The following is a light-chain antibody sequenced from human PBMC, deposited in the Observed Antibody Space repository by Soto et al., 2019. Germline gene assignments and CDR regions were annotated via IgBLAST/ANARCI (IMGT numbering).Light chain of an antibody. Sequence: AIRMTQSPSSFSASTGDRVTITCRASQGISSYLAWYQQKPGKAPKLLIYAESTLQSGVPSRFSGSGSGTDFTLTISCLQSEDFATDYCPKYYDTSTFGQGTKLEIK. CDR2: AES. CDR3: PKYYDTST. CDR1: QGISSY. J-gene: IGKJ2*02. V-gene: IGKV1-8*01.